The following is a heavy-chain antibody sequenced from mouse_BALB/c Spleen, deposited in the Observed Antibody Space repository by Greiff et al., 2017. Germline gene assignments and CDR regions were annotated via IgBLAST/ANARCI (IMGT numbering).Heavy chain of an antibody. CDR1: GFTFSSFG. J-gene: IGHJ3*01. Sequence: EVQLVESGGGLVQPGGSRKLSCAASGFTFSSFGMHWVRQAPEKGLEWVAYISSGSSTINYADTVKGRFTISRDNPKNTLFLQMTSLRSEDTAMYYCARSGYYYGSSPAWFAYWGQGTLVTVSA. CDR2: ISSGSSTI. D-gene: IGHD1-1*01. CDR3: ARSGYYYGSSPAWFAY. V-gene: IGHV5-17*02.